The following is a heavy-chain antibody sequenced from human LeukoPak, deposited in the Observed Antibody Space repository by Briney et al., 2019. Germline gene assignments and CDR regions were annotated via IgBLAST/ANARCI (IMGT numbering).Heavy chain of an antibody. CDR2: IIPIFGTA. Sequence: SVKVSCKASGGTFSSYAISWVRQAPGQGLEWMGGIIPIFGTANYAQKFQGRVTITADESTSTAYMELSSLRSEDTAVYYCTMGYCSSTSCYPLVDVWGQGTTVTVSS. CDR1: GGTFSSYA. V-gene: IGHV1-69*13. CDR3: TMGYCSSTSCYPLVDV. J-gene: IGHJ6*02. D-gene: IGHD2-2*01.